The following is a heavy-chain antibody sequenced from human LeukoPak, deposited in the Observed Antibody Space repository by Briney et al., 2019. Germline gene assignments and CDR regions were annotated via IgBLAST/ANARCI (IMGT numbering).Heavy chain of an antibody. D-gene: IGHD5-18*01. J-gene: IGHJ6*03. CDR3: ARGSAMVRYYYYYYMDV. V-gene: IGHV1-46*01. CDR1: RYTFTSYY. CDR2: INPNGGST. Sequence: GASVKVSCKASRYTFTSYYMHWVRQAPGQGLEWMGIINPNGGSTSYAQKFQSRVTMTRDTSTSTVYMELSSLRSEDTAVYYCARGSAMVRYYYYYYMDVWGKGTTVTVSS.